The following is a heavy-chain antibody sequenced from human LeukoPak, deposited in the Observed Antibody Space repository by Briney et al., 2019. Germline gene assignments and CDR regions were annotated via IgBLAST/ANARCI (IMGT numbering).Heavy chain of an antibody. CDR2: IFNSGTS. J-gene: IGHJ4*02. CDR1: GGSIRNDY. CDR3: AREAVTGHFDY. Sequence: PSETLSLTCTVSGGSIRNDYWSWIRQPVGKGLEWIGRIFNSGTSDYSPSFKSRVIMSVDTSKNQFSLKLSSVTAADTAVYYCAREAVTGHFDYWGQGTLVTVSS. V-gene: IGHV4-4*07. D-gene: IGHD2-21*02.